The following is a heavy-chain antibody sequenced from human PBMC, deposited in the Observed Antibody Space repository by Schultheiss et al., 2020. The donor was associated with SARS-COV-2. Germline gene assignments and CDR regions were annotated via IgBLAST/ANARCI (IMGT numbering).Heavy chain of an antibody. V-gene: IGHV1-8*01. D-gene: IGHD2-2*01. J-gene: IGHJ6*02. Sequence: ASVKVSCKASGYTFTSYDINWVRQATGQGLEWMGWMNPNSGNTGYAQKFQGRVTMTRDTSASTAYMELSSLRSEDTAVYYCARAHGYCSSTNCPYSSAWYSRPEYYYYGMDVWGQGTTVTVSS. CDR1: GYTFTSYD. CDR2: MNPNSGNT. CDR3: ARAHGYCSSTNCPYSSAWYSRPEYYYYGMDV.